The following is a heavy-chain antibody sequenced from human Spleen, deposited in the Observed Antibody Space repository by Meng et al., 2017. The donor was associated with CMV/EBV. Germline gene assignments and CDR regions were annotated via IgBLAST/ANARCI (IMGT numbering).Heavy chain of an antibody. Sequence: GESLKISCAASGFTLSTHDIFSSYGMHWVRQGPAKGLEWVAFIRYDGSNQHYADSVKGRFTISRDNSKNMVYLQMNSLRAEDTAVYYCAREGIIVAVGRTGPFDLWGRGTLVTVSS. J-gene: IGHJ2*01. CDR3: AREGIIVAVGRTGPFDL. V-gene: IGHV3-30*02. D-gene: IGHD5-12*01. CDR2: IRYDGSNQ. CDR1: GFTLSTHDIFSSYG.